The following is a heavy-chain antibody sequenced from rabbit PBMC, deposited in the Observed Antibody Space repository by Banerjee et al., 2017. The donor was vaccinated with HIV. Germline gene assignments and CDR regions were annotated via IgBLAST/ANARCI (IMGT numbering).Heavy chain of an antibody. CDR3: ANYPGSDYFNL. Sequence: QEQLEESGGDLVKPEGSLTLTCTASGFSFSSSYWICWVRQAPGKGLEWIACIYTSSGSTYYASWAKGRFTISKTSSTTVTLQMTSLTAADTATYFCANYPGSDYFNLWGPGTLVTVS. CDR1: GFSFSSSYW. CDR2: IYTSSGST. V-gene: IGHV1S45*01. J-gene: IGHJ4*01. D-gene: IGHD4-2*01.